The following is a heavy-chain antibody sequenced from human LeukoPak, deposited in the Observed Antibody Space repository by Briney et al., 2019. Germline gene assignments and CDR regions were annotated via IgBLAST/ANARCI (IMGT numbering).Heavy chain of an antibody. CDR1: GYTFTSYD. V-gene: IGHV1-8*01. CDR3: ARGTNFYYYYYYMDV. CDR2: MNPNSGNT. Sequence: ASVKVSCKASGYTFTSYDINWVRQATGQGLEWMGWMNPNSGNTGYAQKFQGRVTMTRNTSISTAYMELSSLRSEDTAVYYRARGTNFYYYYYYMDVWGKGTTVTVSS. J-gene: IGHJ6*03. D-gene: IGHD4/OR15-4a*01.